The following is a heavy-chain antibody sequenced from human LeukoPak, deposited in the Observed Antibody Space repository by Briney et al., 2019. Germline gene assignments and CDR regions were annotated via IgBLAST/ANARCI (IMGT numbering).Heavy chain of an antibody. J-gene: IGHJ5*02. CDR3: ARQCSSGWYVNWFDP. D-gene: IGHD6-19*01. CDR2: INHSGST. V-gene: IGHV4-39*01. CDR1: GGSISSSSYY. Sequence: SETLSLTCTVSGGSISSSSYYWSWIRQPPGKGLEWIGEINHSGSTNYNPSLKSRVTISVDTSKNQFSLKLSSVTAADTAVYYCARQCSSGWYVNWFDPWGQGTLVTVSS.